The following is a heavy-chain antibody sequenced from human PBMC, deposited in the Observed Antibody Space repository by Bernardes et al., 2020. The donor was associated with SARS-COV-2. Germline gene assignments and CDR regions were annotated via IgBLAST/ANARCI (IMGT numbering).Heavy chain of an antibody. CDR3: ARGVEMATILGNWFDP. V-gene: IGHV4-34*01. D-gene: IGHD5-12*01. J-gene: IGHJ5*02. CDR2: INHSGTT. Sequence: SETLSLTCAVYGGSLSGYYWSWIRQPPGRGLEWIGEINHSGTTNYNPSLKSRVTMSVDTSKNQFSLKLPSVTAADTAVYYCARGVEMATILGNWFDPWGQGTLVTVSS. CDR1: GGSLSGYY.